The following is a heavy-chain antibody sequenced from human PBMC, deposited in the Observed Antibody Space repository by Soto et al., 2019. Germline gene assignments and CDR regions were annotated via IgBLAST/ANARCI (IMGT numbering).Heavy chain of an antibody. Sequence: QVQLVESGGGVVQPGRSLRLSCAASGFTSSNYGMHWVRQAPGKGLEWVAVISYDGGNKYYADSVKGRFTISRDNSKNTLYLQMNSLRAEDTAVYYCAKDVDIAATISYGMDVWGQGTTVTVSS. CDR3: AKDVDIAATISYGMDV. CDR1: GFTSSNYG. J-gene: IGHJ6*02. D-gene: IGHD5-12*01. V-gene: IGHV3-30*18. CDR2: ISYDGGNK.